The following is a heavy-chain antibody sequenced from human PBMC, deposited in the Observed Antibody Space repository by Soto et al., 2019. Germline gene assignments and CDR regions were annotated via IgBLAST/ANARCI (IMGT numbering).Heavy chain of an antibody. D-gene: IGHD3-3*01. J-gene: IGHJ4*02. CDR1: GGSPSGFC. V-gene: IGHV4-34*01. CDR2: INHSGGT. CDR3: ARGLPLSGNFWNGYYYFDS. Sequence: ETLSPTSVVSGGSPSGFCSGCISPFPGKVMEWIGDINHSGGTNYNPSLKSRVTISGDTSRSQFSLGLSSVTAADTAVYYCARGLPLSGNFWNGYYYFDSWGLGTLVTVS.